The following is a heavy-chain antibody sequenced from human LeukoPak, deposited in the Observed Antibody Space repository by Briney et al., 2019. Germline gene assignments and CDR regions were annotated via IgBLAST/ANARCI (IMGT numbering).Heavy chain of an antibody. CDR2: INPNSGGT. V-gene: IGHV1-2*02. Sequence: ASVKVSCKASGYTFTSYGISWVRQAPGQGLEWMGWINPNSGGTNYAQKFQGRVTMTRDTSISTAYMELSRLRSDDTAVYYCARRWAAAGGSNWFDPWGQGTLVTVSS. CDR3: ARRWAAAGGSNWFDP. CDR1: GYTFTSYG. D-gene: IGHD6-13*01. J-gene: IGHJ5*02.